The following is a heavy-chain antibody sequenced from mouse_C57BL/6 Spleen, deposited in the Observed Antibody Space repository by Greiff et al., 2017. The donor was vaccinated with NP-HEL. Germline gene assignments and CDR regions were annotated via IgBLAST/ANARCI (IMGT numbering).Heavy chain of an antibody. CDR2: IWSGGST. CDR3: VGWFAY. Sequence: QVQLQQSGPGLVQPSQSLSITCTVSGFSLTSYGVHWVRQPPGKGLEWLGVIWSGGSTAYNAAFISRLSISKDNSKSQVFFKMNSLQADDTAIYYCVGWFAYWGQGTLVTVSA. V-gene: IGHV2-4*01. CDR1: GFSLTSYG. J-gene: IGHJ3*01.